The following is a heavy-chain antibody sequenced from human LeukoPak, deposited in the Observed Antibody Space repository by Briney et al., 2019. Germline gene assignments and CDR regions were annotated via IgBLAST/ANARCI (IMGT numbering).Heavy chain of an antibody. CDR1: GFTFSSYS. Sequence: PGGSLRLSCAASGFTFSSYSMNWVRQAPGKGLEWVSSISSSSSYIYYADSVKGRFTISRDNAKNSLRLQMNSLRAEDTAVYYCARYGKIGDYYYYYMDVWGKGTTVTISS. J-gene: IGHJ6*03. V-gene: IGHV3-21*04. D-gene: IGHD3-10*01. CDR2: ISSSSSYI. CDR3: ARYGKIGDYYYYYMDV.